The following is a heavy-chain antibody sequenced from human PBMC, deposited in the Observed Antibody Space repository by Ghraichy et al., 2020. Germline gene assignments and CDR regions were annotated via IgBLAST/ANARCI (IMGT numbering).Heavy chain of an antibody. CDR2: IYYSGST. J-gene: IGHJ4*02. CDR1: GGSISSYY. CDR3: ARVAPSYYYDSSGYYSYYFDY. V-gene: IGHV4-59*01. Sequence: ESLNISCTVSGGSISSYYWSWIRQPPGKGLEWIGYIYYSGSTNYNPSLKSRVTISVDTSKNQFSLKLSSVTAADTAVYYCARVAPSYYYDSSGYYSYYFDYWGQGTLVTVSS. D-gene: IGHD3-22*01.